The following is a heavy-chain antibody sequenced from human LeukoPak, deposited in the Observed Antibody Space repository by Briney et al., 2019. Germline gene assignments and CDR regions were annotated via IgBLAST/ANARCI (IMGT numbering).Heavy chain of an antibody. D-gene: IGHD2-15*01. CDR2: INPSGGST. J-gene: IGHJ3*02. Sequence: ASVKVSCKASGYTFTSYYMHWVRQAPGQGLEWVGIINPSGGSTSYAQKFQGRVTMTRDTSTSTVYMELSSLRSEDTAVYYCARDQRCSGGSCYSSSAFDIWGQGTMVTVSS. CDR1: GYTFTSYY. V-gene: IGHV1-46*01. CDR3: ARDQRCSGGSCYSSSAFDI.